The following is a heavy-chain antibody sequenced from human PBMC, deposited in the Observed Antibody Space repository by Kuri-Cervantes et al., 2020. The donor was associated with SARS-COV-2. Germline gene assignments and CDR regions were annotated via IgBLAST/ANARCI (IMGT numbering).Heavy chain of an antibody. Sequence: ETLSLTCAASGFTFSGSAMHWVRQASGKGLEWVGRIRSKANSYATAYAASVKGRFTISRDDSKNTAYLQMNSLRAEDTAVYYCVRDGDHWNFDYWGQGTLVTVSS. V-gene: IGHV3-73*01. J-gene: IGHJ4*02. CDR2: IRSKANSYAT. D-gene: IGHD5-24*01. CDR1: GFTFSGSA. CDR3: VRDGDHWNFDY.